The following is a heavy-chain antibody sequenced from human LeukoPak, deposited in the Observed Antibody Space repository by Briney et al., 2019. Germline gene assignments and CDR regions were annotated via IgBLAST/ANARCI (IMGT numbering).Heavy chain of an antibody. CDR1: GGSISSSSYY. CDR2: IYHSGST. Sequence: SETLSLTCTVSGGSISSSSYYWGWIRQPPGKGLEWIGEIYHSGSTNYNPSLKSRVTISVDKSKNQFSLKLSSVTAADTAVYYCARAARWYYDSSGYSKPFDYWGQGTLVTVSS. CDR3: ARAARWYYDSSGYSKPFDY. D-gene: IGHD3-22*01. V-gene: IGHV4-39*07. J-gene: IGHJ4*02.